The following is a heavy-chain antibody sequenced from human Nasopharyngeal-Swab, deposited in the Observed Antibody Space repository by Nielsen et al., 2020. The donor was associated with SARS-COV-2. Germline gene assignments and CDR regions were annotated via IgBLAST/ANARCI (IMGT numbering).Heavy chain of an antibody. D-gene: IGHD3-22*01. CDR1: GFTFSRYT. CDR3: ASTPLDSSGYYYAFHY. CDR2: ISYDGSNK. J-gene: IGHJ4*02. V-gene: IGHV3-30-3*01. Sequence: LKISCAASGFTFSRYTMHWVRQAPGKGLEWVAVISYDGSNKYYADSVRGRFTISRDISKNTLYLQMNSLRAEDTAVFYCASTPLDSSGYYYAFHYWGRGTLVTVSS.